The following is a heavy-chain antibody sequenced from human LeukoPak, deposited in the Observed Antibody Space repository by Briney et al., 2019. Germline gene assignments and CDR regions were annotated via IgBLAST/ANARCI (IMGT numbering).Heavy chain of an antibody. V-gene: IGHV3-30*03. CDR1: GFTFSSYG. CDR3: ASYYYGSRTSLGY. D-gene: IGHD3-10*01. J-gene: IGHJ4*02. CDR2: ISYDGSNK. Sequence: GRSLRLSCAASGFTFSSYGMHWVRQAPGKGLEWVAVISYDGSNKYYADSVKGRFTISRDNSKNTLYLQMNSLRAEDTAVYYCASYYYGSRTSLGYWGQGTLVTVSS.